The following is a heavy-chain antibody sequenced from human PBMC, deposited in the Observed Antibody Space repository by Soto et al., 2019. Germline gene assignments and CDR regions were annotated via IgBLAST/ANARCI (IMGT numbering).Heavy chain of an antibody. V-gene: IGHV4-34*01. CDR1: GGSFDGYY. CDR3: ARGVDSWSGYLF. CDR2: IHHSGST. Sequence: QVHLHQGGAGLLKPSETLSLTCALYGGSFDGYYWSWIRQSPGKGLEWIGEIHHSGSTKYNPSLKSRVSLSVDTSTKQFSLNMTSMPAADSGVYYCARGVDSWSGYLFWGQRTPVTVSS. D-gene: IGHD3-3*01. J-gene: IGHJ4*02.